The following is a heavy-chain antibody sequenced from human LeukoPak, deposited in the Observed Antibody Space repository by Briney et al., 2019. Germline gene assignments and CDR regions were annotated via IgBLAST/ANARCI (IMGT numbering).Heavy chain of an antibody. J-gene: IGHJ4*02. CDR1: GFTFSSYG. D-gene: IGHD3-22*01. V-gene: IGHV3-33*01. Sequence: GRSLRLSCAASGFTFSSYGMHWVRQAPGKGLEWVAVIWYDGSDKYYPDSVKGRFTISRDNSKNTLQQQRSILTADDTAVYYCSLYDSSGSFAYWGQGNLVTVSS. CDR3: SLYDSSGSFAY. CDR2: IWYDGSDK.